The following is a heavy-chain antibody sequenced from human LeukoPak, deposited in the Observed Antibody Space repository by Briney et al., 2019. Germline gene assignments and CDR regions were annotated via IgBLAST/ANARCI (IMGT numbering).Heavy chain of an antibody. V-gene: IGHV4-34*01. CDR1: GGSFSGYY. J-gene: IGHJ3*02. CDR3: ARDLRGTSAFDI. D-gene: IGHD3-10*01. Sequence: PSETLSLTCAVYGGSFSGYYWSWVRQPPGKGLEWIGEINHSGSTNYNPSLKSRVTISVDTSKNQFSLKLTSVTAADTAVYYCARDLRGTSAFDIWGQGTMVTVSS. CDR2: INHSGST.